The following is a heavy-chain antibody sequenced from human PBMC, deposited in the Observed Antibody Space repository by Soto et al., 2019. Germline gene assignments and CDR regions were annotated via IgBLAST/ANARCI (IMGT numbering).Heavy chain of an antibody. CDR1: SDSISSSNW. Sequence: TLSLTCAVSSDSISSSNWWSWVRQPPGKGLEWNGEIYHSGSTNYNPSLKSRVTISVDKSKNQFSLKLSSVTAADTAVYYCARVGRSYYDFWSGAIDYWGQGTLVTVSS. V-gene: IGHV4-4*02. J-gene: IGHJ4*02. D-gene: IGHD3-3*01. CDR2: IYHSGST. CDR3: ARVGRSYYDFWSGAIDY.